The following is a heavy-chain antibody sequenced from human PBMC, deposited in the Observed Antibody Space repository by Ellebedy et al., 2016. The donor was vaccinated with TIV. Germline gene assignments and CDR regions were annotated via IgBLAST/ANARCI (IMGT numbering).Heavy chain of an antibody. J-gene: IGHJ4*02. D-gene: IGHD1-26*01. CDR1: GFTFSNYW. CDR3: ARDKIVGPSNFDY. CDR2: IKQDGSEK. Sequence: GESLKISCAASGFTFSNYWMSWVRQAPGKGLEWVANIKQDGSEKYYVDSVKGRFAISRDNAKNSMYLQMNSLRDEDTAVYYCARDKIVGPSNFDYWGQGTLVTVSS. V-gene: IGHV3-7*03.